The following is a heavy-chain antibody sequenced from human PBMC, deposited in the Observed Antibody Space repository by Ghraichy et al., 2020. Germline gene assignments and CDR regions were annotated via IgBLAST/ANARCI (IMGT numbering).Heavy chain of an antibody. Sequence: GGSLRLSCAASGFTFSSYAMSWVRQAPGKGLEWVSAISGSGGSTYYADSVKGRFTISRDNSKNTLYLQMNSLRAEDTAVYYCAKDLWGEEWSEVLGNWFDPWGQGTLVTVSS. CDR1: GFTFSSYA. J-gene: IGHJ5*02. CDR3: AKDLWGEEWSEVLGNWFDP. V-gene: IGHV3-23*01. D-gene: IGHD3-16*01. CDR2: ISGSGGST.